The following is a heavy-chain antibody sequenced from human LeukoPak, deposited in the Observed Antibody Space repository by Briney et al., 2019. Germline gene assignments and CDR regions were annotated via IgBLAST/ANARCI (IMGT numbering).Heavy chain of an antibody. V-gene: IGHV3-30-3*01. CDR2: ISYDGSNK. CDR1: GFTFSSYA. Sequence: PGGSLRLSCAASGFTFSSYAMHWVRQAPGKGLEWVAVISYDGSNKYYADSVKGRFTISRDNSKNTLYLQMNSLRAEDTAVYYCAREGSEGFDYWGRGTLVTVSS. J-gene: IGHJ4*02. CDR3: AREGSEGFDY.